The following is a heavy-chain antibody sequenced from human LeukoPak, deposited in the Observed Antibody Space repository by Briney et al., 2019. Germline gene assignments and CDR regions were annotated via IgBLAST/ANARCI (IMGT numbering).Heavy chain of an antibody. CDR1: GGSISSYY. Sequence: SETLSLTCTVSGGSISSYYWSWIRQPPGKGLEWIGYIYYSGSTNYNPSLKSRVTISVDTSKNQFSLKLSSVTAADTAVCYCARVYYGSGSPPYFDYWGQGTLVTVSS. CDR2: IYYSGST. CDR3: ARVYYGSGSPPYFDY. J-gene: IGHJ4*02. D-gene: IGHD3-10*01. V-gene: IGHV4-59*01.